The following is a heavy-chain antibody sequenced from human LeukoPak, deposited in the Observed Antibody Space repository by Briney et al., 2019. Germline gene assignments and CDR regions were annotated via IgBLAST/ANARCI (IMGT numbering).Heavy chain of an antibody. V-gene: IGHV3-21*01. J-gene: IGHJ4*02. CDR1: GFTFSSYS. Sequence: GGSLRLSCAASGFTFSSYSMNWVRQAPGKGLEWVSSISSSSSYIYYADSVKGRFTISRDNAKNSLYLQMNSLRAEDTAVYYCARDLGSPVQLLGGDYWGQGTLVTVSS. D-gene: IGHD2-2*01. CDR3: ARDLGSPVQLLGGDY. CDR2: ISSSSSYI.